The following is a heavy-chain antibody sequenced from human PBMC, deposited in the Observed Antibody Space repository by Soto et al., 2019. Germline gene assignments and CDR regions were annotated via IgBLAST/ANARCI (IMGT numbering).Heavy chain of an antibody. V-gene: IGHV1-18*01. D-gene: IGHD4-17*01. Sequence: ASVKVSCKASGYTFTSYGISWVRQAPGQGLEWMGWISAYNGNTNYAQKLQGRVTMTTDTSTSTAYMELRSLRSDDTAVYYCARLNGDYFPSGFYYYYYMDVWGKGTTVTVSS. J-gene: IGHJ6*03. CDR2: ISAYNGNT. CDR1: GYTFTSYG. CDR3: ARLNGDYFPSGFYYYYYMDV.